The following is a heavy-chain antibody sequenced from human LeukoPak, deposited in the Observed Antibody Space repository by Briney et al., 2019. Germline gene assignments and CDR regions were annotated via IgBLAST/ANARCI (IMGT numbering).Heavy chain of an antibody. D-gene: IGHD3-9*01. CDR1: GGSISSGGYS. CDR3: ASASGVFGDFDWLSHDY. J-gene: IGHJ4*02. Sequence: TLSLTCAVSGGSISSGGYSWSWIRQPPGKGLEWIGYIYHSGSTYYNPSLKSRVTISVDRSKNQFSLKLSSVTAADTAVYYCASASGVFGDFDWLSHDYWGQGTLVTVSS. CDR2: IYHSGST. V-gene: IGHV4-30-2*01.